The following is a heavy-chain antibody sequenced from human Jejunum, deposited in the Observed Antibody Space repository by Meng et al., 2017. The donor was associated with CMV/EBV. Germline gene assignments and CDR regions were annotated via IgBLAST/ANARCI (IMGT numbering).Heavy chain of an antibody. CDR2: INPRNSNT. CDR3: SGGGVVCNQTTCHGLGS. J-gene: IGHJ4*02. Sequence: YTFTGYYIRWVRQAPGQGLEWMGWINPRNSNTSYAWRFQGRVTMTRGTSESSAYMELRSLRSDDTAVYYCSGGGVVCNQTTCHGLGSWGLGTLVTVSS. D-gene: IGHD3-3*01. V-gene: IGHV1-2*02. CDR1: YTFTGYY.